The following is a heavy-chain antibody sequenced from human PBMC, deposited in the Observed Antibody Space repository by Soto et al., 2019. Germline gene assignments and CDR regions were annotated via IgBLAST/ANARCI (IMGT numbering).Heavy chain of an antibody. CDR3: ARKWLRRHYYMDG. CDR1: GGSISSGGYY. CDR2: IYYSGST. J-gene: IGHJ6*03. Sequence: PSETLSLTCTVSGGSISSGGYYWSWIRQHPGKGLEWIGYIYYSGSTYYNPSLKSRVTIPVDTSKNQFSLKLSSVTAADTAVYYGARKWLRRHYYMDGWGKGTTVTVSS. V-gene: IGHV4-31*03. D-gene: IGHD5-18*01.